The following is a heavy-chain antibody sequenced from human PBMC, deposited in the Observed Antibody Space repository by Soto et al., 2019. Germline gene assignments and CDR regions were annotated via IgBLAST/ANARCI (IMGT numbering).Heavy chain of an antibody. CDR1: GDSVSSNSAA. D-gene: IGHD6-13*01. J-gene: IGHJ3*02. Sequence: SQTLSLTCAISGDSVSSNSAAWNWIRQSPSRGLEWLGRTYYRSKWYNDYAVSVKSRITINPDTSKNQFSLQLNSVTPEDTAVYYCARTYIAAACTDLRPGAFDIWGQGTMVTVSS. CDR2: TYYRSKWYN. V-gene: IGHV6-1*01. CDR3: ARTYIAAACTDLRPGAFDI.